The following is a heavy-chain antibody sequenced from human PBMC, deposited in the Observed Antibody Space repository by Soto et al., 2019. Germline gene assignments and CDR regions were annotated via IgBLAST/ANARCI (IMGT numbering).Heavy chain of an antibody. V-gene: IGHV3-21*01. Sequence: KSGGSLRLSCAASGFTFSSYSMNWVRQAPGKGLEWVSSISSSSSYIYYADSVKGRFTISRDNAKNSLYLQMNSLRAEDTAVYYCARGNGCSSTSCPNWFDPWGQGTLVTVSS. J-gene: IGHJ5*02. D-gene: IGHD2-2*01. CDR2: ISSSSSYI. CDR3: ARGNGCSSTSCPNWFDP. CDR1: GFTFSSYS.